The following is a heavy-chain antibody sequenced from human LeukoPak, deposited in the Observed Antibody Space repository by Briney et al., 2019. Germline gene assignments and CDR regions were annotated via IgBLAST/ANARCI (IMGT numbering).Heavy chain of an antibody. CDR3: ARERGLWFGELPNNWFDP. Sequence: SETLSLTCAVYGGPFSGYYWSWIRQPPGKGLEWIGEINHSGSTNYNPSLKSRVTISVDTSKNQFSLKLSSVTAADTAVYYCARERGLWFGELPNNWFDPWGQGTLVTVSS. J-gene: IGHJ5*02. CDR2: INHSGST. CDR1: GGPFSGYY. V-gene: IGHV4-34*01. D-gene: IGHD3-10*01.